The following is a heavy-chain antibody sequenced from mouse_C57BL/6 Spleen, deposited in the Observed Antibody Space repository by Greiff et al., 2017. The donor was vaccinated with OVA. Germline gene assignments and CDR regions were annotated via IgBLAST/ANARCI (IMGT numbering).Heavy chain of an antibody. Sequence: QVQLQQSGPELVKPGASVKISCKASGYAFSSSWMNWVKQRPGKGLEWIGRIYPGDGDTNYNGKFKGKATLTADKSSSTAYMQLSSLTSEDSAVYFCATGSSGPYYAMDYWGQGTSVTVSS. D-gene: IGHD3-2*02. CDR2: IYPGDGDT. J-gene: IGHJ4*01. V-gene: IGHV1-82*01. CDR3: ATGSSGPYYAMDY. CDR1: GYAFSSSW.